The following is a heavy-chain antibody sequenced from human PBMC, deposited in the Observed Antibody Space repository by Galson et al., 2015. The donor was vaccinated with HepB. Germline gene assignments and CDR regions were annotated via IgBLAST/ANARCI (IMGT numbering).Heavy chain of an antibody. V-gene: IGHV3-30*18. CDR3: AKGDGNSDC. CDR1: GFTFSSYG. J-gene: IGHJ4*02. CDR2: ISYDGSNK. Sequence: SLRLSCAASGFTFSSYGMHWVRQAPGKGLEWVAVISYDGSNKYYADSVKGRFTISRDNSKNTLYLQMNSLRAEDTAVYYCAKGDGNSDCWGQGTLVTVSP. D-gene: IGHD4-17*01.